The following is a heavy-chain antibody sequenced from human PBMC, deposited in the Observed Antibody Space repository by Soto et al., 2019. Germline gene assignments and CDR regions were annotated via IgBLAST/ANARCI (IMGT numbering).Heavy chain of an antibody. CDR1: GGSISSSNW. D-gene: IGHD2-2*01. CDR3: ARRDIVVVGGMDV. Sequence: PSETLSLTXAVSGGSISSSNWWSWVRQPPGKGLEWIGEIYHSGSTNYNPSLKSRVTISVDKSKNQFSLKLSSVTAADTAVYYCARRDIVVVGGMDVWGQGTTVTVSS. CDR2: IYHSGST. J-gene: IGHJ6*02. V-gene: IGHV4-4*02.